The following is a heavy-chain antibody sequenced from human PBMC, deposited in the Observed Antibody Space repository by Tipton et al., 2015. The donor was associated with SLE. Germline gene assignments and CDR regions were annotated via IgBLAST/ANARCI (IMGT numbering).Heavy chain of an antibody. V-gene: IGHV4-59*11. CDR2: IYYSGST. D-gene: IGHD3-10*01. J-gene: IGHJ3*02. CDR3: ARDATPMVRGVMAFDI. Sequence: TLSLTCTVSGGSISSHYWSWIRQPPGKGLEWIGYIYYSGSTNYNPSLKSRVTISVDTSKNQFSLKLSSVTAADTAVDYCARDATPMVRGVMAFDIWGEGTMVTVSS. CDR1: GGSISSHY.